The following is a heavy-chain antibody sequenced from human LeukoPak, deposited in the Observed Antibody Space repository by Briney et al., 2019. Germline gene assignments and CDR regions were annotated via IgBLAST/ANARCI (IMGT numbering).Heavy chain of an antibody. CDR3: VRGDRQDY. CDR2: ISDSGGAT. V-gene: IGHV3-21*01. CDR1: RFTFSTYT. J-gene: IGHJ4*02. Sequence: GGSLRLSCAASRFTFSTYTMNWVRQAPGKGLQWVSSISDSGGATFYADSLRGRFTISRDNAKNSLYLQMNSLTAEDTAVYYCVRGDRQDYWGQGTLVTVSS. D-gene: IGHD2-21*01.